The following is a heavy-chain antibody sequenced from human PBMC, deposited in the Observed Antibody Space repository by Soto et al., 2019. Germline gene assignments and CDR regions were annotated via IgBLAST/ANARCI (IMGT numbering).Heavy chain of an antibody. CDR3: ARERGAGQQLVPNYAFDI. Sequence: QVQLVQSGAEVKKPGASVKVSCKASGYTFTSYGISWVRQAPGQGLEWMGWISAYNGNTNYAQKLQGRVTMTTDTSTSTAYMELRSLRSDDTAVYYCARERGAGQQLVPNYAFDIWGQGTMVTVSS. CDR1: GYTFTSYG. CDR2: ISAYNGNT. V-gene: IGHV1-18*01. D-gene: IGHD6-13*01. J-gene: IGHJ3*02.